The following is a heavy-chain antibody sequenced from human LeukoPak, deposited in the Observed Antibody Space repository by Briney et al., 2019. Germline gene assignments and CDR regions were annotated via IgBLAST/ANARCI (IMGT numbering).Heavy chain of an antibody. D-gene: IGHD3-10*01. J-gene: IGHJ4*02. CDR3: ARDRGEYGSGRYHLDY. CDR1: GGSISSSSYY. CDR2: IYYSGST. Sequence: SETLSLTCTVSGGSISSSSYYWGWIRQPPGKGLEWIGSIYYSGSTYYNPSLKSRVTISVDTSKNQFSLKLSSVTAADTAVYYCARDRGEYGSGRYHLDYWGQGTLVTVSS. V-gene: IGHV4-39*07.